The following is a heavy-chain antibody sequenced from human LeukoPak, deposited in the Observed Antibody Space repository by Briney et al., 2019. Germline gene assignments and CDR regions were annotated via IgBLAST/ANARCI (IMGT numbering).Heavy chain of an antibody. D-gene: IGHD3-3*01. CDR1: GGSISSGSYY. V-gene: IGHV4-61*02. CDR2: IYTSGST. Sequence: SETLSLTCAVSGGSISSGSYYWSWIRQPAGKGLEWIGRIYTSGSTNYNPSLKSRVTISVDTSKNQFSLKLSSVTAADTAVYYCAREGNYYDFWSGYYDYWGQGTLVTVSS. J-gene: IGHJ4*02. CDR3: AREGNYYDFWSGYYDY.